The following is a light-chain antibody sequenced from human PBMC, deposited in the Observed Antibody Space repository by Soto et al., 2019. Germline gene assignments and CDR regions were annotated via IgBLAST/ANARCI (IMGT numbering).Light chain of an antibody. CDR1: QSISNY. J-gene: IGKJ3*01. Sequence: EIVLTQSPATLSLSPWERATLSCRASQSISNYVAWYQQKPGQAPRLPIYGASSRASGIPDRFSGSGSGTDFTLTISRLEPEDFAVYYCQQYGRSPGLFTFGPGTKVDIK. V-gene: IGKV3-20*01. CDR2: GAS. CDR3: QQYGRSPGLFT.